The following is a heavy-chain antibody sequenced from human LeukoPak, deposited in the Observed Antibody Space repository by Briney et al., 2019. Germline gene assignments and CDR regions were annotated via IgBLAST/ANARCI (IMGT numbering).Heavy chain of an antibody. Sequence: SETLSLTCTVSGGSISSYDWSWLRQPPGKGLEWIGYIYYSGSTNYNPSLKSRVTISVDTSKNQFSLKLSSMTAAATAVYYCARHDIAVAGYSMFDYWGQGTLVTVSS. CDR1: GGSISSYD. D-gene: IGHD6-19*01. V-gene: IGHV4-59*08. CDR3: ARHDIAVAGYSMFDY. CDR2: IYYSGST. J-gene: IGHJ4*02.